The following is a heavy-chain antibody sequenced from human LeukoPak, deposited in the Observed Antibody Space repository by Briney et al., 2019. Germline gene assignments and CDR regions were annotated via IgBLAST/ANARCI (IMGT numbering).Heavy chain of an antibody. CDR3: ARDRGYCSSTSCYKGGSGSSHFDY. J-gene: IGHJ4*02. CDR1: GGTFSSYA. V-gene: IGHV1-69*04. Sequence: SVKVSCKASGGTFSSYAISWVRQAPGQGLEWMGRIIPILGIANYAQKFQGRVTITADKSTSTAYMELSSLRSGDTAVYYCARDRGYCSSTSCYKGGSGSSHFDYWGQGTLVTVSS. CDR2: IIPILGIA. D-gene: IGHD2-2*02.